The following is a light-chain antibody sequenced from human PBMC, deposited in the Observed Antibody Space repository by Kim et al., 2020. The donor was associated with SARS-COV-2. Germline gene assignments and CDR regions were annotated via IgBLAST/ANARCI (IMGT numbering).Light chain of an antibody. CDR1: QTISVW. CDR3: QQYDTYSS. Sequence: DIQMTQSPSTLSASVGDTVSITCRASQTISVWLAWYQQKPGKAPKLLIYDASDLESGVPSRFSGSGSETEFTLTISGLQPDDFATYYCQQYDTYSSFGQGTKVEIK. J-gene: IGKJ1*01. V-gene: IGKV1-5*01. CDR2: DAS.